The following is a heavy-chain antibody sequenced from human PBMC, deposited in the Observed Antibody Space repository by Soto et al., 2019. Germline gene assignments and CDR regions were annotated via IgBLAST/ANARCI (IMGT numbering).Heavy chain of an antibody. V-gene: IGHV3-33*01. CDR1: GFTFSSYG. D-gene: IGHD3-22*01. Sequence: GGSLRLSCAASGFTFSSYGMHWVRQAPGKGLEWVAVIWYDGSNKYYADSVKGRFTISRDNSKNTLYLQMNSLRAEDTAVYYCARDGSLAYYYDSSGLGDGMDVWGQGTTVTVSS. CDR2: IWYDGSNK. CDR3: ARDGSLAYYYDSSGLGDGMDV. J-gene: IGHJ6*02.